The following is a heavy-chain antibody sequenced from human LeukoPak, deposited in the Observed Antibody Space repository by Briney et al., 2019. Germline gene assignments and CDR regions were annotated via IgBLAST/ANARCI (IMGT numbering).Heavy chain of an antibody. D-gene: IGHD6-6*01. V-gene: IGHV4-34*01. CDR1: GFTFSNYD. CDR3: ARIGRIAARRGGLDW. CDR2: ISCSGST. Sequence: GSLRLSCAASGFTFSNYDMSWIRQPPGKGLEWVGSISCSGSTYYNPSLKRRGTISVGTSKKQFSLKLMTRYAADTAALYYARIGRIAARRGGLDWWGQGTLVTVSS. J-gene: IGHJ4*02.